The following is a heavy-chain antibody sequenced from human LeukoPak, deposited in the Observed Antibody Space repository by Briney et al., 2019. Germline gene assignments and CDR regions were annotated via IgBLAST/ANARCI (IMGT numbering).Heavy chain of an antibody. CDR1: GFTFRNYV. V-gene: IGHV3-30-3*01. CDR3: AREGYYGSGSPPSLYFDY. Sequence: GGSLRLSCAASGFTFRNYVIHWVRQAPGKGLEWVAVTSSDLNVRLYADSVKGRFTISRDNSRSTLYLQMNSLRPEDTAIYYCAREGYYGSGSPPSLYFDYWGQGTLVTVSS. J-gene: IGHJ4*02. CDR2: TSSDLNVR. D-gene: IGHD3-10*01.